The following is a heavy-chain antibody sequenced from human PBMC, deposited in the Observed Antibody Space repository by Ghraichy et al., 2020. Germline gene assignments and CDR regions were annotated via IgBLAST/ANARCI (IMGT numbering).Heavy chain of an antibody. CDR1: GFTFNSYG. Sequence: GESLNISCAASGFTFNSYGMDWVRQAPGKGLEWVAFIRYDGSDKYYADSVKGRFTISRDISKNTLYLQMNSLRAEDTAVYYCAKVMGGGDCYSFCGMDVWGQGTTVTVSS. CDR2: IRYDGSDK. J-gene: IGHJ6*02. V-gene: IGHV3-30*02. CDR3: AKVMGGGDCYSFCGMDV. D-gene: IGHD2-21*02.